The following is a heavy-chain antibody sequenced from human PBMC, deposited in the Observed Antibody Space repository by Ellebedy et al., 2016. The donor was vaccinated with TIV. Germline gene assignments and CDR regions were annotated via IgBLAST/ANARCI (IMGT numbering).Heavy chain of an antibody. CDR3: ATDLKYYFDY. J-gene: IGHJ4*02. V-gene: IGHV1-24*01. CDR1: GYTLTELS. CDR2: FDPEDGET. Sequence: AASVKISCKVSGYTLTELSMHWVRQAPGKGLEWMGGFDPEDGETIYAQKFQGRVTMTEDTSTDTAYMELSSLRSEDTAVYYCATDLKYYFDYWGQGTLVTVSS.